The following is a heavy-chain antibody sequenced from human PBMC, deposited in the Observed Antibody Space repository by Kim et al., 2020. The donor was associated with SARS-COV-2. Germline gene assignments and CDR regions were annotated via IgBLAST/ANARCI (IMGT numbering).Heavy chain of an antibody. J-gene: IGHJ1*01. V-gene: IGHV4-39*01. CDR3: ARVYDYVWGSYRYTGYFQH. Sequence: SRVTISVDTSKNQFSLKLSSVTAADTAVYYCARVYDYVWGSYRYTGYFQHWGQGTLVTVSS. D-gene: IGHD3-16*02.